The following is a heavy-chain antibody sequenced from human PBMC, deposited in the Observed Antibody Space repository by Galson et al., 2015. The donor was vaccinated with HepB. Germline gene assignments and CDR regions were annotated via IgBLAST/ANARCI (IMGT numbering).Heavy chain of an antibody. Sequence: SLRLSCAASGFTFSSYWMTWVRQAPGKGLEWVANIKQDGSEKYYVDSVKGRFTISRDNAKNSLYLQMNSLRVEDTAVYYCARMGFSSGSIPDSYFYYMDVWGKGTTVTVSS. D-gene: IGHD3-3*01. CDR3: ARMGFSSGSIPDSYFYYMDV. CDR2: IKQDGSEK. V-gene: IGHV3-7*01. J-gene: IGHJ6*03. CDR1: GFTFSSYW.